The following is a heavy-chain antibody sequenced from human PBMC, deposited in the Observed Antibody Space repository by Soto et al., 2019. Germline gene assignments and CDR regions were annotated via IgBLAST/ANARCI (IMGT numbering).Heavy chain of an antibody. D-gene: IGHD3-22*01. CDR3: AKGLYYYQTSGYPHY. CDR1: GFTFPDNT. J-gene: IGHJ4*02. Sequence: EVQLVESGGAWLQPGSSLGLSCAPSGFTFPDNTMPWFRQAPGKGLEWVSGISWNSGSIDYADSVKGRFIISRDDAKNCLYLQMNSLRAEDTAFYYCAKGLYYYQTSGYPHYWGQGTLVTVSS. V-gene: IGHV3-9*01. CDR2: ISWNSGSI.